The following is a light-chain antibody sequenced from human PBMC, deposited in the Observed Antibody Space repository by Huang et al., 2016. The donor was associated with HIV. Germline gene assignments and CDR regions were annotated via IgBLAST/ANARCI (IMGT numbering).Light chain of an antibody. CDR1: QGIGTY. CDR3: QQLNSYPLT. V-gene: IGKV1-9*01. J-gene: IGKJ4*01. Sequence: IQLTQSPSSLSASVGDRVTITCRASQGIGTYLTWYQQKPGKAPMLLISAASTLQSGVTSRFSGSGSGTDFTLTISNLQPEDFATYYCQQLNSYPLTFGGGTKVEI. CDR2: AAS.